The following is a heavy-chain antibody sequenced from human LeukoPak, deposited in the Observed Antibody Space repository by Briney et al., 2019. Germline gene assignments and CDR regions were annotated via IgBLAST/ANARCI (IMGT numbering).Heavy chain of an antibody. J-gene: IGHJ5*02. V-gene: IGHV4-61*02. CDR2: FYTRGST. CDR1: GGSISSGSYY. CDR3: ARSGRGGWFDP. D-gene: IGHD3-3*01. Sequence: SETLSLTCTVSGGSISSGSYYWSWIRQPAGKGLEWIGRFYTRGSTNYNPSLKSRVTISVDTSKNQFSLKLSSVTAADTAVYYCARSGRGGWFDPWGQGTLVTVSS.